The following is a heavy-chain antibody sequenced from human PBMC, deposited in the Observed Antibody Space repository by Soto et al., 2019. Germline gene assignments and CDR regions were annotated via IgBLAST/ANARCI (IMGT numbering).Heavy chain of an antibody. CDR3: ARDEVAAAGPDAFDI. V-gene: IGHV3-11*01. CDR1: GFTFSDYY. D-gene: IGHD6-13*01. CDR2: ISSSGSTI. J-gene: IGHJ3*02. Sequence: GGSLRLSCAASGFTFSDYYMSWIRQAPGKGLEWVSYISSSGSTIYYADSVKGRFTISRDNAKNSLYLQMNSLRAEDTAVYYCARDEVAAAGPDAFDIWGQGKMVTVSS.